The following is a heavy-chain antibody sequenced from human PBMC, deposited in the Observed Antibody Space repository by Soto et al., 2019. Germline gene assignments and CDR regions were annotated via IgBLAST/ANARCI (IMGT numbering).Heavy chain of an antibody. V-gene: IGHV1-3*01. CDR3: ALPAFVDGDYVPDDY. CDR1: RYTFTSYA. J-gene: IGHJ4*02. CDR2: INAGNGNT. D-gene: IGHD4-17*01. Sequence: ASAKVCSKAPRYTFTSYAMSWVRQEPGQRLEWMGWINAGNGNTKYSQKFQGRVTITRDTSASTAYMELSSLRSEDTAVYYCALPAFVDGDYVPDDYWGQGTLVTVSS.